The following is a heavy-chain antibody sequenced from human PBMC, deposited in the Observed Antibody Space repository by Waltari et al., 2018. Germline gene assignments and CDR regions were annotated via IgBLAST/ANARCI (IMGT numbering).Heavy chain of an antibody. CDR3: ARRYSSSSYYYYYYMDV. D-gene: IGHD6-6*01. J-gene: IGHJ6*03. CDR2: LNPNSGGT. V-gene: IGHV1-2*02. CDR1: GYTFTGYY. Sequence: QVQLVQSGAEVKKPGASVKVSCKASGYTFTGYYMHWVRQAPGQGLEWMGWLNPNSGGTNYAQKFQGRVTMTRDTSISTAYMELSRLRSDDTAVYYCARRYSSSSYYYYYYMDVWGKGTTVTVSS.